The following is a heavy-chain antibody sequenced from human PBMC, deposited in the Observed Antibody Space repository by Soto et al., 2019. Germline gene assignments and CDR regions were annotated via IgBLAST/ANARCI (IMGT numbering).Heavy chain of an antibody. CDR2: ISSSSNTI. Sequence: PGGSLSLSCAASGFTFSSYSMNWVRQAPGKGLEWVSYISSSSNTIYYADSVKGRFTISRDNAKNSLYLQMNSLRADDTAVYYCARSDWFDPWGHGTLVTCSS. V-gene: IGHV3-48*01. CDR3: ARSDWFDP. CDR1: GFTFSSYS. J-gene: IGHJ5*02.